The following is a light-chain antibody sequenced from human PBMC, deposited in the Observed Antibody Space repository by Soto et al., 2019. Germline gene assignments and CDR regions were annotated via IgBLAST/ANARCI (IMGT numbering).Light chain of an antibody. CDR1: QSISTY. J-gene: IGKJ5*01. V-gene: IGKV1-39*01. CDR2: AAS. Sequence: DIQMTQSPSSLSASVGDRVTITCRASQSISTYLNWHQQKPGKAPKLLIYAASSLQSGVPSRFSGGGSGTDFTLTISSLQPEDFATYYCQQSYSTLPFGQGTRLEIK. CDR3: QQSYSTLP.